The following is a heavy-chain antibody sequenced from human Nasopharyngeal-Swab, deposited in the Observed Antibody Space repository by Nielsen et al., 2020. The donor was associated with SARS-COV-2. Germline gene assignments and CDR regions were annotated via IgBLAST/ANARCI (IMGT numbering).Heavy chain of an antibody. J-gene: IGHJ4*02. D-gene: IGHD1/OR15-1a*01. CDR2: INAGNGNT. Sequence: ASVKVSCKASGYTFTSYAMHWVRQAPGQRLEWMGWINAGNGNTKYSQKFQGRVTITRDTSASTAYMELSSLRSKDTAVYYCARSPIWEHYYFDYWGQGTLVTVSS. CDR3: ARSPIWEHYYFDY. V-gene: IGHV1-3*01. CDR1: GYTFTSYA.